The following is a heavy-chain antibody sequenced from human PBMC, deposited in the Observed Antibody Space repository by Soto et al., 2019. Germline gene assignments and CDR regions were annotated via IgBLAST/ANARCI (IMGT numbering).Heavy chain of an antibody. CDR2: IFYTGTT. CDR1: VVSVSSGSDY. J-gene: IGHJ5*02. D-gene: IGHD2-8*01. V-gene: IGHV4-61*01. CDR3: ARAVVIMVSTTGWFQP. Sequence: SETLSLTCTVSVVSVSSGSDYCSWIRQPPWKGLEWIGNIFYTGTTSYSPSLKSRVTISVDTSKNQFSLKLSSVTAADTAVYYCARAVVIMVSTTGWFQPLGQATLGNVS.